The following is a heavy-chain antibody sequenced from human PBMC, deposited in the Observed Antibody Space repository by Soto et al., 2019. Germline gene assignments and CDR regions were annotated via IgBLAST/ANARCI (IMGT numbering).Heavy chain of an antibody. J-gene: IGHJ4*02. CDR3: ARYGAGSYYNVNVPDHFDY. V-gene: IGHV1-18*01. CDR2: ISTDNGNT. Sequence: QVQLVQSGAEVKKPGASVKVSCKASGYTFTSYGISWVRHAPGQGLEWMGCISTDNGNTKYTHKLQGRFNMTTDTSTSTAYMELRSLTSDDTAVYYCARYGAGSYYNVNVPDHFDYGGQGTLVTVSS. CDR1: GYTFTSYG. D-gene: IGHD3-10*01.